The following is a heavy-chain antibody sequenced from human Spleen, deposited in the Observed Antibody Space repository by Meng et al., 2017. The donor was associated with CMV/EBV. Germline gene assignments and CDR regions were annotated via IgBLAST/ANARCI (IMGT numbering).Heavy chain of an antibody. CDR1: GFTFTSYD. CDR2: MNPNSGNT. D-gene: IGHD3-22*01. Sequence: ASVKVSCKASGFTFTSYDISWVRQAAGQGLEWMGWMNPNSGNTGYAQQFQGRVTLSSNMSIRTAYMELSSLKSEDTAVYYCARGAHSSGYFYPSGMDVWGQGTTVTVS. J-gene: IGHJ6*02. V-gene: IGHV1-8*01. CDR3: ARGAHSSGYFYPSGMDV.